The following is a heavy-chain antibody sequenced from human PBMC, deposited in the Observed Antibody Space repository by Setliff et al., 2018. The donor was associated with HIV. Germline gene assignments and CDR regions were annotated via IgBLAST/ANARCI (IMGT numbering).Heavy chain of an antibody. D-gene: IGHD2-2*02. CDR2: ISSNGFSTI. CDR1: GFSFSKYA. Sequence: PGESLKISCSASGFSFSKYAMHWVRQAPGKGLEYVSDISSNGFSTIYYADSVKGRFTISRDNAKNSPYLQMNSLRAEDTAVYYCAREGRHPIFDYWGQGTLVTVSS. V-gene: IGHV3-48*03. J-gene: IGHJ4*02. CDR3: AREGRHPIFDY.